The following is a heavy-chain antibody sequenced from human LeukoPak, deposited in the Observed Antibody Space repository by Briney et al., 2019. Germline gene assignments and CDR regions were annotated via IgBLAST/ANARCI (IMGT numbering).Heavy chain of an antibody. D-gene: IGHD5-18*01. J-gene: IGHJ6*03. Sequence: ASVKVSCKASGYTFTGYYMHWVRQAPGQGLEWMGWINPNSGGTNYAQKFQGRVTMTRDTSISTAYMELSRLRSDDTAVYYCARGYSYGYGPLYYYYYYMDVWGKGTTVTVS. CDR2: INPNSGGT. V-gene: IGHV1-2*02. CDR1: GYTFTGYY. CDR3: ARGYSYGYGPLYYYYYYMDV.